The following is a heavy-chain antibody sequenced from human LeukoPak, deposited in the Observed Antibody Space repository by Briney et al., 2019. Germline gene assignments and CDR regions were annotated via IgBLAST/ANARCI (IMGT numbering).Heavy chain of an antibody. Sequence: ASVKVSCKASGYTFTGYYTHWVRQAPGQGLEWMGRINPNSGGTNYAQKFQDRVTMTRDTSISTAYMELSRLRSDDTAVYYCARSSSGWYLNDYWGQGTLVTVSS. D-gene: IGHD6-19*01. CDR3: ARSSSGWYLNDY. CDR2: INPNSGGT. CDR1: GYTFTGYY. V-gene: IGHV1-2*06. J-gene: IGHJ4*02.